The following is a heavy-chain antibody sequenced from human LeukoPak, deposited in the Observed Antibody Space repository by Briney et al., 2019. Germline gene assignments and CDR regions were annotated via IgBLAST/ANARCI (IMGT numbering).Heavy chain of an antibody. CDR1: SYSINSNYY. CDR2: IYHTGST. Sequence: SETPSLTCSVSSYSINSNYYWGWIRQSPGKGLEWIGSIYHTGSTYYNPSLKSRVTISLDASNKQFSLRLSSVTAADTAVYYCARGSHPVTGTLGGYFDPWGQGTLVTVSS. J-gene: IGHJ4*02. D-gene: IGHD6-19*01. CDR3: ARGSHPVTGTLGGYFDP. V-gene: IGHV4-38-2*02.